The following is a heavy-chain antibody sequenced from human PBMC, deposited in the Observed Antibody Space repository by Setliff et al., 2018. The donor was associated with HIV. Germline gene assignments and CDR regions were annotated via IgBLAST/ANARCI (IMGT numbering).Heavy chain of an antibody. J-gene: IGHJ4*02. V-gene: IGHV1-69*06. Sequence: SVKVSCKASGGTFSSYAISWVRQAPGQGLEWMGGIIPIFGTANYAQKFQGRVTITADKATSTAYMELNSLRSEDTAVYYCARSSYYDVNSPFDYWGQGTRVTVSS. CDR2: IIPIFGTA. D-gene: IGHD3-16*01. CDR3: ARSSYYDVNSPFDY. CDR1: GGTFSSYA.